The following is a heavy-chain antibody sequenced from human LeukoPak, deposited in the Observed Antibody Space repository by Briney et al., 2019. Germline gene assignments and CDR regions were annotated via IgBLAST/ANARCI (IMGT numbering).Heavy chain of an antibody. V-gene: IGHV4-34*01. CDR1: GGSFSGYY. Sequence: SETLSLTCAVYGGSFSGYYWSWIRQPPGKGLEWIGEINHSGSTNYNPSLKSRVTISVDTSKNQFSLKLSSVTAADTAVYYCARVVPAATFDYWGQGTLVTVSS. CDR2: INHSGST. CDR3: ARVVPAATFDY. D-gene: IGHD2-2*01. J-gene: IGHJ4*02.